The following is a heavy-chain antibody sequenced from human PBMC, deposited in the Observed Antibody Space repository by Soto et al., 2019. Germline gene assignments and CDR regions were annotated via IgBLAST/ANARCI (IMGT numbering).Heavy chain of an antibody. J-gene: IGHJ4*02. CDR2: IYYSGST. CDR3: ARLATTHFDY. Sequence: SETLSLTCTVSGRSISSSSYYWGWIRQPPGKGLEWIGSIYYSGSTYYNPSLKSRVTISVDTSKNQFSLKLSSVTAADTAVYYCARLATTHFDYWGQGTLVTVSS. V-gene: IGHV4-39*01. CDR1: GRSISSSSYY. D-gene: IGHD1-26*01.